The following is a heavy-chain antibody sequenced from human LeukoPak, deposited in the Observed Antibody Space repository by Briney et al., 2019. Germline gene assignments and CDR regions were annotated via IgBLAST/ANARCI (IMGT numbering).Heavy chain of an antibody. CDR3: AKDRGDYYYDDAFDI. Sequence: PGGSLRLSCAASGFTFSTYGMHWVRQAPGKGLEGVAFIRYDGSNIYYADSVKGRFTISRDNSKNTLYLQMNSLRAEDTAVYYCAKDRGDYYYDDAFDIWGQGTMVTVSS. CDR2: IRYDGSNI. CDR1: GFTFSTYG. J-gene: IGHJ3*02. V-gene: IGHV3-30*02. D-gene: IGHD3-22*01.